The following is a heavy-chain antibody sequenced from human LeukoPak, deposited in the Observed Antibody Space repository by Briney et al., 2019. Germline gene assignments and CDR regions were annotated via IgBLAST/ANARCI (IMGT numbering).Heavy chain of an antibody. D-gene: IGHD2-8*01. CDR3: ARDGLYCTNGVCSSDI. Sequence: ASVKVSCKASGYTFTRHYMNRVRQAPGQGLEWMGKINSSSGGTGYAQKFQGRVTMTRDTSTSTVYMELTSLRSEDTAVYYCARDGLYCTNGVCSSDIWGQGTLVTVSS. CDR2: INSSSGGT. V-gene: IGHV1-46*01. CDR1: GYTFTRHY. J-gene: IGHJ3*02.